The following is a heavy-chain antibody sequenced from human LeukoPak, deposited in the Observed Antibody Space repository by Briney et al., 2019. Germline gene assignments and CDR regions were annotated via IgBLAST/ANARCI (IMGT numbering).Heavy chain of an antibody. CDR2: ISSSSSSYI. Sequence: KAGGSLRLSCAASGFTFSTYTMNWVRQAPGKGLEWVSSISSSSSSYIYYADSVKGRFTISRDNAKNSLYLQMNSLRAEDTAVYYCARVGGIVPADYWGQGTLVTVSS. V-gene: IGHV3-21*01. J-gene: IGHJ4*02. CDR3: ARVGGIVPADY. D-gene: IGHD1-26*01. CDR1: GFTFSTYT.